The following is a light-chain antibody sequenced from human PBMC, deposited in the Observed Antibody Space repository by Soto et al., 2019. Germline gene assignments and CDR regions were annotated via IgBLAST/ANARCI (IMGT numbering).Light chain of an antibody. J-gene: IGKJ3*01. CDR3: QQSYSTPFP. CDR2: AAS. V-gene: IGKV1-39*01. Sequence: DIPMTQSPSSLSASVGDRVTITCRTSQSIRSSLNWYQQKPGKAPNLLIYAASRLQSGVPSRFSGSGSGTDFTLTISSLQPADFATYYCQQSYSTPFPFGPGTKVDIK. CDR1: QSIRSS.